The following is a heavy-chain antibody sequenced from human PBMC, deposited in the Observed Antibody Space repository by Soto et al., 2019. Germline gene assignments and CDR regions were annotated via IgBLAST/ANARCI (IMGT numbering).Heavy chain of an antibody. CDR1: GFTVSSNY. V-gene: IGHV3-66*01. D-gene: IGHD2-2*02. J-gene: IGHJ6*02. CDR3: ARDRNTLYGMDV. CDR2: IYSGSST. Sequence: EVQLVESGGGLVQPGGSLRLSCAASGFTVSSNYMSWVRQAPGKGLEWVSFIYSGSSTYYADCVKGRFTISRDNSKNTLYLQMNSLRAEDTAVYYCARDRNTLYGMDVWGQGTTVTVSS.